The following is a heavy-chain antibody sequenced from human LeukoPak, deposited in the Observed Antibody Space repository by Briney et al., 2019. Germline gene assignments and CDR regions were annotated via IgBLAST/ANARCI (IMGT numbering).Heavy chain of an antibody. V-gene: IGHV4-34*01. Sequence: SETLSLTCAVYGGSFSGYYWSWIRQPPGKGLEWIGEINHSGSTNYNPSLKSRVTISVDTSKNQFSLKLSSVTAADTAVYYCASLKLGIIDYWGQGTLVTVSS. D-gene: IGHD7-27*01. J-gene: IGHJ4*02. CDR3: ASLKLGIIDY. CDR1: GGSFSGYY. CDR2: INHSGST.